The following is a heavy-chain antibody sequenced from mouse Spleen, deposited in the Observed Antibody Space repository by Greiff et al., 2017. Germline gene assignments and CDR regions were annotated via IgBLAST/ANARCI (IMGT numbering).Heavy chain of an antibody. CDR1: GYTFTSYW. D-gene: IGHD1-1*01. CDR2: IHPNSGST. V-gene: IGHV1-64*01. J-gene: IGHJ2*01. CDR3: ARSFPVVLDY. Sequence: QVQLKQSGAELVKPGASVKLSCKASGYTFTSYWMHWVKQRPGQGLEWIGMIHPNSGSTNYNEKFKSKATLTVDKSSSTAYMQLSSLTSEDSAVYYCARSFPVVLDYWGQGTTLTVSS.